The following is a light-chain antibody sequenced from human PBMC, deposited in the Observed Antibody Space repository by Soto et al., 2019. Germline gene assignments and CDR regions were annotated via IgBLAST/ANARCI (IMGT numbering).Light chain of an antibody. CDR1: QSVNSN. CDR3: QQSNNWPKT. CDR2: DAS. J-gene: IGKJ1*01. V-gene: IGKV3-15*01. Sequence: EIVMTQSPATLSVSPGETATLSCRASQSVNSNLAWYQQKPGQAPRLLISDASTRAAGLPARFSGSGSGTELTLTISSLQSEDFAVYFCQQSNNWPKTFGQGTKVEIK.